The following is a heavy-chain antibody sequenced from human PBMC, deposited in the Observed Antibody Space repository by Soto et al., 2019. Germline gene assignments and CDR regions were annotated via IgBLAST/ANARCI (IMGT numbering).Heavy chain of an antibody. CDR2: IYYSGST. J-gene: IGHJ6*03. D-gene: IGHD2-2*01. Sequence: QLQLQESGPGLVKPSETLSLTCTVSGGSISSSSYYWGWIRQPPGKGLEWIGSIYYSGSTYYNPSLKSRVTISVDTSKNQFSLKLSSVTAADTAVYYCARVRVVVPAAMPDYYYYMDVWGKGTTVTVSS. CDR1: GGSISSSSYY. CDR3: ARVRVVVPAAMPDYYYYMDV. V-gene: IGHV4-39*01.